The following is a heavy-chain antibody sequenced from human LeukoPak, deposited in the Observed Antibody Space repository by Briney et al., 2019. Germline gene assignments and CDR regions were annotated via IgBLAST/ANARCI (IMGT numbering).Heavy chain of an antibody. D-gene: IGHD2-2*01. CDR3: SRWRFQLLDY. V-gene: IGHV3-23*01. J-gene: IGHJ4*02. Sequence: GSLLLSCAASGFTFSNYAMSWVRPPPGKGLEWVSAISGTGGSTYYADSVKGRFTISRDNSKNTLYLQMNSLRAEDTAVYYCSRWRFQLLDYWGQGTLVTVSS. CDR2: ISGTGGST. CDR1: GFTFSNYA.